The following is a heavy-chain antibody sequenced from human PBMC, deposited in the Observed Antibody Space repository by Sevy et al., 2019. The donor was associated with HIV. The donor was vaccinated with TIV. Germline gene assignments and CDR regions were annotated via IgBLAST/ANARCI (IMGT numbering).Heavy chain of an antibody. Sequence: ASVKVSCKASGYTFSSYAMNWVRQAPGQGLEWMGWINTNTGNPTYAQGFTGPFVFSLDTSVSTAYLQISSLKAEDTAVYYCATDLYYDSSAYSDYWGQGTLVTVSS. CDR3: ATDLYYDSSAYSDY. CDR1: GYTFSSYA. D-gene: IGHD3-22*01. V-gene: IGHV7-4-1*02. CDR2: INTNTGNP. J-gene: IGHJ4*02.